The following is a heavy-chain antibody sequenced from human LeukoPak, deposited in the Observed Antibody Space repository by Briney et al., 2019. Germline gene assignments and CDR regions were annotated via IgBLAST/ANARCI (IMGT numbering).Heavy chain of an antibody. Sequence: GGSLRLSCSASVFTFSSYAMSWGRRAPGKGLEWVSAIRGSGGITYYADSVKGRFTISRDNSKNTLYLQMNSLRAEDTAVYYCAKDQLTTVTFDAFDIWGQGTMVTVSS. CDR2: IRGSGGIT. CDR3: AKDQLTTVTFDAFDI. J-gene: IGHJ3*02. V-gene: IGHV3-23*01. D-gene: IGHD4-17*01. CDR1: VFTFSSYA.